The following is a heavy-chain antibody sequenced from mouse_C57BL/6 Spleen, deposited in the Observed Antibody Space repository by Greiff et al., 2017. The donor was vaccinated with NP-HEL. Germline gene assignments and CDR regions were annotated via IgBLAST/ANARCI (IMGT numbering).Heavy chain of an antibody. V-gene: IGHV1-22*01. CDR3: AREGSSGYLAWFAY. J-gene: IGHJ3*01. CDR1: GYTFTDYN. CDR2: INPNNGGT. D-gene: IGHD3-2*02. Sequence: EVQLQQSGPELVKPGASVKMSCKASGYTFTDYNMHWVKQSHGKSLEWIGYINPNNGGTSYNQKFKGKATLTVNKSSSTAYMELRSLTSEDSAVYYCAREGSSGYLAWFAYWGQGTLVTVSA.